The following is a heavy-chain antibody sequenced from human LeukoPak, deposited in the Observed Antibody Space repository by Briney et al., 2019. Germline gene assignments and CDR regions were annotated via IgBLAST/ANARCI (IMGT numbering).Heavy chain of an antibody. V-gene: IGHV1-18*01. CDR1: GYTFTSYG. CDR3: ARGSMSVRWGRVRNWFDR. CDR2: ISAYNGNT. Sequence: ASVTVSCKASGYTFTSYGISWLRPAPGQGLEWMGWISAYNGNTNYAQKLQGRVTMTTDTSTSTAYMELRSLRSDDTAVYYCARGSMSVRWGRVRNWFDRWGQGTLVTVSS. D-gene: IGHD3-3*01. J-gene: IGHJ5*02.